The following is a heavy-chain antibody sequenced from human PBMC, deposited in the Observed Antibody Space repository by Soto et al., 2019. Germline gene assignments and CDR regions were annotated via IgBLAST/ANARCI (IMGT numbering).Heavy chain of an antibody. D-gene: IGHD3-9*01. Sequence: VGSLRLSCASSGFTFGDSGIHWVRQSPGKGLVWVSRINPDGSITDYADSVKGRFTISRDNAKKTVFLQMNSLRAEDTAVYYCVRSIFRHDPDTCWGQGTLVKVSS. CDR2: INPDGSIT. J-gene: IGHJ4*02. V-gene: IGHV3-74*01. CDR1: GFTFGDSG. CDR3: VRSIFRHDPDTC.